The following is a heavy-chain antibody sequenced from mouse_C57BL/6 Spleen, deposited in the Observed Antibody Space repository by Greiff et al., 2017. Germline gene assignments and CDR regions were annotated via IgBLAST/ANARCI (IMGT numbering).Heavy chain of an antibody. V-gene: IGHV3-6*01. CDR2: ISYDGSN. Sequence: EVKLLESGPGLVKPSQSLSLTCSVTGYSITSGYYWNWIRQFPGNKLEWMGYISYDGSNKYNPSLKNRISITRDTSKNQFFLKLNSVTTEDTATYYCARGYYGSSYETGAMDYWGQGTSVTVSS. D-gene: IGHD1-1*01. CDR1: GYSITSGYY. J-gene: IGHJ4*01. CDR3: ARGYYGSSYETGAMDY.